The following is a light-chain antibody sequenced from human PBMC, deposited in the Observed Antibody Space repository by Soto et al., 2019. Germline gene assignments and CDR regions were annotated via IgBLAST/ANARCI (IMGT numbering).Light chain of an antibody. Sequence: QSVLTQPASVSGSPGQSITVSCNGTSSDVGVYNSVSWYQQHPGKTPKLMIFEVNNRPSGVSNRFSGSKSGNTASLTISGLQAEDEADYHCTSYTNSNTYVFGTGTKLTVL. CDR1: SSDVGVYNS. J-gene: IGLJ1*01. CDR3: TSYTNSNTYV. CDR2: EVN. V-gene: IGLV2-14*01.